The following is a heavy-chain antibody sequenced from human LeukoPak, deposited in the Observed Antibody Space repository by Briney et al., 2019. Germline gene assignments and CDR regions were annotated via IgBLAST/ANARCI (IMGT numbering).Heavy chain of an antibody. J-gene: IGHJ4*02. CDR2: ISGSGVGT. CDR1: GFTFSDYA. CDR3: ARDLRTVTTSDY. Sequence: GGSLRLSCAASGFTFSDYAMSWVRQAPEKGVEWVSSISGSGVGTYYADSVKGRFTISRDNSKSTLYLQMNSLRAEDTAVFYCARDLRTVTTSDYWGQGTLVTVSS. D-gene: IGHD4-17*01. V-gene: IGHV3-23*01.